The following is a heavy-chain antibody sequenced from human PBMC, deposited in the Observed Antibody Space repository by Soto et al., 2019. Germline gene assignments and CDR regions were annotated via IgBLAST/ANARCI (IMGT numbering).Heavy chain of an antibody. CDR2: IYYSGST. V-gene: IGHV4-59*08. CDR1: GGSVRRSC. D-gene: IGHD5-12*01. J-gene: IGHJ5*02. CDR3: ARHSHSGYDYTEFDP. Sequence: SDTVPLTCTVSGGSVRRSCWSWIRQPPGKGLEWIGYIYYSGSTNYNPSLKSRVTISVDTSMNQFSLILSSVTAADTAVYYCARHSHSGYDYTEFDPWGQGTLVTVSS.